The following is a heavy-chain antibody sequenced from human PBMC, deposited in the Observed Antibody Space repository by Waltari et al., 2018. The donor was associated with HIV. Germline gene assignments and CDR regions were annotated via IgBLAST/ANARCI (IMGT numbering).Heavy chain of an antibody. CDR1: GFTVSRHY. Sequence: EVQLVETGGGLIQPGGSLRLSCAASGFTVSRHYMSWVRQAPGKGLEWVSIIYSGGSTYDADSVKGRFTISRDSSKNTVYLQMNSLRAEDTAVYYCAREGSRGWRSDMDVWGQGTTVTVSS. CDR2: IYSGGST. D-gene: IGHD6-19*01. CDR3: AREGSRGWRSDMDV. V-gene: IGHV3-53*02. J-gene: IGHJ6*02.